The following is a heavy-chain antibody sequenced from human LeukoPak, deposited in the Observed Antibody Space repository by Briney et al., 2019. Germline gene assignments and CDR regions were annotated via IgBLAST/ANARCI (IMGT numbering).Heavy chain of an antibody. D-gene: IGHD3-22*01. CDR2: IIPIFGTA. CDR1: GGTFSSYA. CDR3: ARAYYYDSSGYYNFDY. J-gene: IGHJ4*02. V-gene: IGHV1-69*13. Sequence: SVKVSCKASGGTFSSYAISWVRQAPGQGLEWMGGIIPIFGTANYAQKFQGRVTITADESTSTAYMELSSLRSEDTAVYYCARAYYYDSSGYYNFDYWGQGTLVTVSS.